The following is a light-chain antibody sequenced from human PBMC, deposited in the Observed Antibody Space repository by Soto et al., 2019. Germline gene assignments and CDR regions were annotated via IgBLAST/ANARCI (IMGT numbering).Light chain of an antibody. CDR2: KDD. CDR3: GTWDDSQTTWM. V-gene: IGLV1-47*01. CDR1: TANIGSNY. J-gene: IGLJ3*02. Sequence: QSVLTQPPSASGTPGQRVTISCSGSTANIGSNYVNWYQELPEAGPKLLIYKDDKRPSGVPDRFSASKSASSASLAISGLRSDDEATYFCGTWDDSQTTWMFGGGNKLTVL.